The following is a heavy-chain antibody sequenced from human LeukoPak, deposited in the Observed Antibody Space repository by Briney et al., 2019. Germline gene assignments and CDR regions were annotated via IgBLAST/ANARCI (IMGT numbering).Heavy chain of an antibody. CDR2: IYYSGST. CDR1: GGSISSYY. J-gene: IGHJ4*02. V-gene: IGHV4-59*01. CDR3: ASQPYCGGDCYPFDY. Sequence: PSETLSLTCTVSGGSISSYYWSRIRQPPGKGLEWIGYIYYSGSTNYNPSLKSRVTISVDTSKNQFSLKLSSVTAADTAVYYCASQPYCGGDCYPFDYWGQGTLVTVSS. D-gene: IGHD2-21*02.